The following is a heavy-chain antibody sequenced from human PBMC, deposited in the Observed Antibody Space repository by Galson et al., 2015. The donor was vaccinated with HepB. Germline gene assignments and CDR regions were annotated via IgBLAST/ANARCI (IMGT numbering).Heavy chain of an antibody. CDR2: IVVGSGNT. Sequence: SVKVSCKASGFTFTSSAVQWVRQARGQRLEWIGWIVVGSGNTNYAQEFQERVTITRDMSTSTAYMELSSLRSEDTAVYYCAADATYYYDSSGYWLGFDYWGQGTLVTVSS. J-gene: IGHJ4*02. CDR3: AADATYYYDSSGYWLGFDY. V-gene: IGHV1-58*01. D-gene: IGHD3-22*01. CDR1: GFTFTSSA.